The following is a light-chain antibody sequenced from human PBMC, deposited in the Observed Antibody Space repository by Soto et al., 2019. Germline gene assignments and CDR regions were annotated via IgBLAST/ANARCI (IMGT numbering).Light chain of an antibody. Sequence: DIQMTQSPSTLSASFGDRIIITCRASQSISRWLAWYQQKPGTAPKLLIYKASTLENGVPSRFSGSGSGTEFTLTISRLEPEDFAVYYCQQYGRSGTFGQGTKVDI. CDR3: QQYGRSGT. V-gene: IGKV1-5*03. CDR2: KAS. CDR1: QSISRW. J-gene: IGKJ1*01.